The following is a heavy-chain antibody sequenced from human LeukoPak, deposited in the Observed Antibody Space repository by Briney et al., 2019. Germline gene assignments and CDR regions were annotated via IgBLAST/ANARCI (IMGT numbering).Heavy chain of an antibody. CDR2: ISADGGST. V-gene: IGHV3-43*02. Sequence: GGSLRLSCAASGLNFSDSAMHWVRQAPGKGLEWVSLISADGGSTFSADSVKGRFSISRDNSKNFLYLQMNSLRSEDTAMYYCAKESGKFDYWGQGTLVAVSS. CDR3: AKESGKFDY. J-gene: IGHJ4*02. CDR1: GLNFSDSA.